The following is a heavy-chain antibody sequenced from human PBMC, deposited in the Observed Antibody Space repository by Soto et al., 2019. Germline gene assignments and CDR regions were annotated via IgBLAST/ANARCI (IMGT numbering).Heavy chain of an antibody. D-gene: IGHD3-3*01. CDR2: INGGNGNT. J-gene: IGHJ6*02. CDR1: GYRFTSYA. CDR3: ARERGGITIFGVALGMDV. V-gene: IGHV1-3*01. Sequence: ASVKVSCKTAGYRFTSYAMHWVRQAPGQRLEWMGWINGGNGNTKYSQKFQGRVTISRDTSASTAYMELSSLRSEVTAVYFCARERGGITIFGVALGMDVWGPGTTVTVSS.